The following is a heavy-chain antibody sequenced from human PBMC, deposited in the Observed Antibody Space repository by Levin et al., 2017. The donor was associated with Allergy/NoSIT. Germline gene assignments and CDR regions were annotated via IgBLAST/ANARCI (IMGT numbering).Heavy chain of an antibody. Sequence: PGGSLRLSCAASGFTFSSYGMHWVRQAPGKGLEWVAVISYDGSNKYYADSVKGRFTISRDNSKNTLYLQMNSLRAEDTAVYYCAKDLGGSSAGVFDYWGQGTLVTVSS. V-gene: IGHV3-30*18. CDR1: GFTFSSYG. D-gene: IGHD2-15*01. CDR3: AKDLGGSSAGVFDY. CDR2: ISYDGSNK. J-gene: IGHJ4*02.